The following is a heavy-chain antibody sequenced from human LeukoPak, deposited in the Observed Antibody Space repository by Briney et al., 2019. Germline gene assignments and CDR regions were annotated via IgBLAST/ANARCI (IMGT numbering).Heavy chain of an antibody. V-gene: IGHV1-2*06. Sequence: ASVKVSCKASGYTFTGYYMHWVRQAPGQGLEWMGRINPNSGGTNYAQNFQGRVTMTRDTSTSTAYMELSRLRSDDTALYYCAREEGGNYFDYWGQGTLVTVSS. CDR3: AREEGGNYFDY. D-gene: IGHD2-15*01. CDR1: GYTFTGYY. J-gene: IGHJ4*02. CDR2: INPNSGGT.